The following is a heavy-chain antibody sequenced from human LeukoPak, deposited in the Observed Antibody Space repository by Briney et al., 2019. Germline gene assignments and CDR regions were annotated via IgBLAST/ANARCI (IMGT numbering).Heavy chain of an antibody. D-gene: IGHD3-10*01. CDR1: GYTFTGYY. J-gene: IGHJ4*02. V-gene: IGHV1-2*04. CDR3: ARVRFPHGEFLRGGYFDY. CDR2: INPNSGGT. Sequence: GASVQVSCKASGYTFTGYYMHWVRQAPGQGLEWMGWINPNSGGTNYAQKFQGWVTMTRDTSISTAYMELSRLRSDDTAVYYCARVRFPHGEFLRGGYFDYWGQGTLVTVSS.